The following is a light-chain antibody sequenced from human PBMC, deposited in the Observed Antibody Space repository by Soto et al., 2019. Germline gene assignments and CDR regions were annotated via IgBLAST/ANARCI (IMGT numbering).Light chain of an antibody. CDR1: SSDVGDYNY. CDR3: SSYTSSNTVV. CDR2: DVS. J-gene: IGLJ2*01. V-gene: IGLV2-14*01. Sequence: QSVLTQPASVSGSPGQSITISCTGTSSDVGDYNYVSWYQQYPGKAPKLMIYDVSNRPSGLSNRFSGSKSGNTASLTISGLQAEDEADYYCSSYTSSNTVVFGGGTKVTVL.